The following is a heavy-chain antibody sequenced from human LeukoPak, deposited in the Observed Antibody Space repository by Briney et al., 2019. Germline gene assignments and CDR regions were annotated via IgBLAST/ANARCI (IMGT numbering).Heavy chain of an antibody. D-gene: IGHD2/OR15-2a*01. J-gene: IGHJ4*02. V-gene: IGHV5-51*01. CDR1: GYNFAEHW. CDR2: IYPDESNNKYDSDT. Sequence: GESLKISCKASGYNFAEHWIGWVRQMPGKGLGWMGIIYPDESNNKYDSDTKYGPSFQGQFTISVDKSISTAYLQWDSLKASDTAMYYCARAGYSNRWDGVDYWGQGTLVTVSS. CDR3: ARAGYSNRWDGVDY.